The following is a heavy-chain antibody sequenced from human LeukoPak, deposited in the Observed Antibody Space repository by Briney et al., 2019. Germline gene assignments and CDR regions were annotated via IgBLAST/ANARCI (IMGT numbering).Heavy chain of an antibody. Sequence: GESLKISCKGSGYDSGYSLTSHWIAWVRQMPGKGLEWMGIIYPRDSINLYSPSFQGQVTISVDTSINTAYLQWISLKASDTAMYYCARHPIASGGAYNWFAPGGQGTLVTVSS. CDR2: IYPRDSIN. V-gene: IGHV5-51*01. CDR1: GYSLTSHW. CDR3: ARHPIASGGAYNWFAP. J-gene: IGHJ5*02. D-gene: IGHD6-13*01.